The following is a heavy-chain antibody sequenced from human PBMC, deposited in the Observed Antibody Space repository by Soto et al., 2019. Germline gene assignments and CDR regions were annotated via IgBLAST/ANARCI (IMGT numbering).Heavy chain of an antibody. J-gene: IGHJ5*02. CDR2: INHSGRV. CDR3: STRAYDTNGYYRFDP. D-gene: IGHD3-22*01. Sequence: SETLSLTCAVYGGSFSGHSWTWIRQSPGKGLEWIGDINHSGRVNYSPSLKSRVTISLDTSKNQFSLTLSAVTAADTAMYYCSTRAYDTNGYYRFDPSGPGTRLNVS. V-gene: IGHV4-34*01. CDR1: GGSFSGHS.